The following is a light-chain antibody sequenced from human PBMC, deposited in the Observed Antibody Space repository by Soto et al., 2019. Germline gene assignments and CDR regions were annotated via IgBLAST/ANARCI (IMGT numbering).Light chain of an antibody. CDR3: QQSFTTPRT. V-gene: IGKV1-39*01. Sequence: DIPMTQFPSSLSASVGDRVTITCRASQRIITYLNWYQQKPGKAPKLLIYAASSLQSGVPSTFSGSGSGTDFTLTISSLQPEDFATYYCQQSFTTPRTFGQGTKLEIK. J-gene: IGKJ2*01. CDR1: QRIITY. CDR2: AAS.